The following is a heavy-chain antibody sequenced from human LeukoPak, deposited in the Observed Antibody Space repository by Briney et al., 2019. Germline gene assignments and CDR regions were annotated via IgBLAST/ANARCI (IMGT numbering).Heavy chain of an antibody. CDR2: IYYSGST. V-gene: IGHV4-59*01. D-gene: IGHD5-24*01. Sequence: SETLSLTCTVSGGSISSYYWSWIRQPPGKGLEWIGYIYYSGSTNYNPSLKSRVTISVDTSKNQFSLKLSSVTAADTAVYYCAREVVEMATISRERDYYYYYMDVWGKGTTVTVSS. J-gene: IGHJ6*03. CDR3: AREVVEMATISRERDYYYYYMDV. CDR1: GGSISSYY.